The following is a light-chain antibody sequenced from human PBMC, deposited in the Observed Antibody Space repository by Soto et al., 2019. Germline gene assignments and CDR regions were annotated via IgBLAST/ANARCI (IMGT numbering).Light chain of an antibody. CDR3: QQTYSTPWT. J-gene: IGKJ1*01. V-gene: IGKV1-39*01. Sequence: DIQMTQYPSSLSASVGDRVTITCLASQSISSYLNWYQQKPGKAPKLLIYAASSLQSGVPSRFSGSGSGTDFALTINSLQPEDFATIYCQQTYSTPWTFGQGTKVDI. CDR1: QSISSY. CDR2: AAS.